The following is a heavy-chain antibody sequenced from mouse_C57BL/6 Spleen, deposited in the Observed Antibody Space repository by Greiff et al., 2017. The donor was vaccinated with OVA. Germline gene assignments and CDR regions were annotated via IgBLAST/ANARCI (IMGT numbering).Heavy chain of an antibody. CDR2: IYPGDGDT. CDR1: GYAFSSSW. V-gene: IGHV1-82*01. D-gene: IGHD4-1*01. Sequence: QVQLKQSGPELVKPGASVKISCKASGYAFSSSWMNWVKQRPGKGLEWIGRIYPGDGDTNYNGKFKGKATLTADKSSSTAYMQLSSLTSEDSAVYFCARWEGYAMDYWGQGTSVTVSS. J-gene: IGHJ4*01. CDR3: ARWEGYAMDY.